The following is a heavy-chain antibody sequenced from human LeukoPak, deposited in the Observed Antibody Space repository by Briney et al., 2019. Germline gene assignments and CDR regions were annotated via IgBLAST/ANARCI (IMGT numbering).Heavy chain of an antibody. J-gene: IGHJ5*02. D-gene: IGHD3-10*01. CDR1: GYTFTGYY. Sequence: GASVKVSCKASGYTFTGYYMHWVRQTPGQGLEWMGWINPNSGGTNYAQKFQGRVTMTRDTSISTAYMELSSLRSEDTAVYYCARLASYYYGSGSYSTFDPWGQGTLVTVSS. CDR2: INPNSGGT. CDR3: ARLASYYYGSGSYSTFDP. V-gene: IGHV1-2*02.